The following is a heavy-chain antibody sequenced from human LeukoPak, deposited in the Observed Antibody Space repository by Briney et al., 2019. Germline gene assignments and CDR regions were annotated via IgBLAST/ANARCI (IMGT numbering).Heavy chain of an antibody. CDR2: IAYDGSRA. CDR3: TRYNNDHFDY. Sequence: GRSLSLSCAGSGFTFGGYDMHWFRQTPAKGLEWVAVIAYDGSRAFYADSVKGRFTISRDNSKNTMSVQMDDLRAEDTAVYYCTRYNNDHFDYWGQGTLVTVSS. J-gene: IGHJ4*02. D-gene: IGHD1-14*01. V-gene: IGHV3-33*01. CDR1: GFTFGGYD.